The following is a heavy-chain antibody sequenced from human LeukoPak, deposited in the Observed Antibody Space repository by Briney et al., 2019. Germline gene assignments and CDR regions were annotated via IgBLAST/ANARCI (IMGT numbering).Heavy chain of an antibody. CDR2: IYSSGST. CDR3: ARKDGDY. CDR1: GASISPFH. V-gene: IGHV4-4*07. J-gene: IGHJ4*02. Sequence: SETLSLTCSVSGASISPFHWTWFRQPAGRGLERIGLIYSSGSTLLNPSLKDRVAMSVDLTKNQLSLKLTSVTAADTAMYFCARKDGDYWGRGTLVTVSS.